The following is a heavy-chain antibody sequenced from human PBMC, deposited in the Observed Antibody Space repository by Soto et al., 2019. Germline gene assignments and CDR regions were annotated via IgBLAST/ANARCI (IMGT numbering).Heavy chain of an antibody. D-gene: IGHD3-16*01. CDR3: ARDSPYPGPVSYSYYGMDV. J-gene: IGHJ6*02. V-gene: IGHV3-30-3*01. CDR2: ISYDGSNK. Sequence: QVQLVESGGGVVQPGRSLRLSCAASGFTFSSYAMHWVRQAPGKGLEWVAVISYDGSNKYYADSVKGRFTISRDNSKNTLYLQMNSLRAEDTAVYYCARDSPYPGPVSYSYYGMDVWGQGTTVTVSS. CDR1: GFTFSSYA.